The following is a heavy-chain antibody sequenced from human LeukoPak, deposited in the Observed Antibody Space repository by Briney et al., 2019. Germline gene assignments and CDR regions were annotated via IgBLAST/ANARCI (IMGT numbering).Heavy chain of an antibody. J-gene: IGHJ4*02. D-gene: IGHD6-19*01. Sequence: GGSLRLSCAASGFTFSSYAMSWVRQAPGKGLEWVSAISGSGGSTYYADSVKGRFTISRDNSKNTLYLQMNSLRAEDTAVYYCARDPGIAVAGLSYWGQGTLVTVSS. CDR2: ISGSGGST. CDR1: GFTFSSYA. V-gene: IGHV3-23*01. CDR3: ARDPGIAVAGLSY.